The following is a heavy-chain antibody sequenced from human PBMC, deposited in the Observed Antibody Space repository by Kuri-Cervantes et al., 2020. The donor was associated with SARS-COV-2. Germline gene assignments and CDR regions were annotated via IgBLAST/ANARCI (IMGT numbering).Heavy chain of an antibody. Sequence: GESLKISCAASGFTFSSYSMNWVRQAPGKGLEWVSDISSTSRTIYYADSVKGRLTISRDNAKNSLYLQMNSLRDEDTAVYYCARVPSGDGAWYFDLWGRGTLVTVSS. V-gene: IGHV3-48*02. CDR2: ISSTSRTI. D-gene: IGHD7-27*01. CDR1: GFTFSSYS. CDR3: ARVPSGDGAWYFDL. J-gene: IGHJ2*01.